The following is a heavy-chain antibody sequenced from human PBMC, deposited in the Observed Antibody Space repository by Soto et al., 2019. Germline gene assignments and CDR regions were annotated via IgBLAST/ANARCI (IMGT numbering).Heavy chain of an antibody. D-gene: IGHD4-4*01. V-gene: IGHV1-18*04. J-gene: IGHJ4*02. CDR2: ISAYNGNT. CDR1: GYTFTSYG. Sequence: ASVKVSCKASGYTFTSYGISWVRQAPGQGLEWMGWISAYNGNTNYAQKLQGRATMTTDTSTSTAYMELRSLRSDDTAVYYCARLGLTIAAPVVDYWGQGTLVTVSS. CDR3: ARLGLTIAAPVVDY.